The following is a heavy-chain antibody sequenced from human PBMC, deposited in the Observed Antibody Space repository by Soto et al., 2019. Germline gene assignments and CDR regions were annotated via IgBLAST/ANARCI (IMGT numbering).Heavy chain of an antibody. CDR3: ARTPGIYLAFDI. CDR1: GGSISSYY. V-gene: IGHV4-59*01. D-gene: IGHD6-13*01. CDR2: IYYSGST. J-gene: IGHJ3*02. Sequence: PSETLSLTCTVSGGSISSYYWSWIRQPPGKGLEWIGYIYYSGSTNYNPSLKSRVTISVDTSKNQFSLKLSSVTAADTAVYYCARTPGIYLAFDIWGQGTMVTVS.